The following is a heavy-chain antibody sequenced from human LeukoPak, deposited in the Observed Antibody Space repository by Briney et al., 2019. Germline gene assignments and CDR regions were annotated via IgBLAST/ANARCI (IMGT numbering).Heavy chain of an antibody. Sequence: PSETLSLTCTVSGGSISSSSYYWGWIRQPPGKGLGWIGSIYYSGSTYYNPSLKSRVTISVDTSKNQFSLKLSSVTAADTAVYYCARPCFIVVVPADPFAFDIWGQRTMVTVSS. J-gene: IGHJ3*02. D-gene: IGHD2-2*01. CDR1: GGSISSSSYY. V-gene: IGHV4-39*01. CDR3: ARPCFIVVVPADPFAFDI. CDR2: IYYSGST.